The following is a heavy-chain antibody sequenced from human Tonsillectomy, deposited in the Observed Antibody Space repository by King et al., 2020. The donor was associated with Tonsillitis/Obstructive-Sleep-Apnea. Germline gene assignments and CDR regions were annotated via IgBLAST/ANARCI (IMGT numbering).Heavy chain of an antibody. CDR2: INHSGDA. CDR1: GGSFSAYL. CDR3: ARGYGTGTTYYFDY. J-gene: IGHJ4*02. D-gene: IGHD1-1*01. V-gene: IGHV4-34*01. Sequence: QVQLQQWGAGLLKPSETLSLTCAVYGGSFSAYLCTWIRQPPGKGLEWIGEINHSGDANYNPSLKSRVTISIDTSKNQFSLKLNSVTAADAAVYYCARGYGTGTTYYFDYWAQGTLVTVSS.